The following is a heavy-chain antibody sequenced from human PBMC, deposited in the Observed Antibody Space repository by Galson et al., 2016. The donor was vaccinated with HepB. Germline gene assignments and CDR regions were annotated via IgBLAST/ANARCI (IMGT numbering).Heavy chain of an antibody. Sequence: SLRLSCAASGFTFDDYTMHWVRQAPGKGLEWVSLINWDGGSTYYADSEKGRFTISRDNSKNSLYLQMNSLRTEDTALYYCAKSFSGYDSLLGYWGQGTLVSVSS. J-gene: IGHJ4*02. CDR2: INWDGGST. CDR1: GFTFDDYT. V-gene: IGHV3-43*01. CDR3: AKSFSGYDSLLGY. D-gene: IGHD5-12*01.